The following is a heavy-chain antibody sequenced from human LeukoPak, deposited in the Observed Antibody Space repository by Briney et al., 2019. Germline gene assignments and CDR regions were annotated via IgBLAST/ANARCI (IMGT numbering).Heavy chain of an antibody. CDR3: VRQWDGDYKSWSGLIDY. V-gene: IGHV5-51*01. CDR1: GYRFSNHW. D-gene: IGHD3-3*01. Sequence: GESLKISCKGYGYRFSNHWIGWVRQMPEKGLEWMGIIYCGDSDTRYSPSFQGQVTISADKSISTAYLQWSSLKASDTAMYYCVRQWDGDYKSWSGLIDYWGQGTLVTVSS. J-gene: IGHJ4*02. CDR2: IYCGDSDT.